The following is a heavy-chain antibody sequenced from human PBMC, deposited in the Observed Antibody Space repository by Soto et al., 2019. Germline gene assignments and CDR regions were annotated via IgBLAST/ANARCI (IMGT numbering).Heavy chain of an antibody. CDR3: ARSPNYYYYGFDV. V-gene: IGHV4-61*08. J-gene: IGHJ6*02. CDR2: IYYSGST. CDR1: GGSVSSGDYF. Sequence: GTLSLTCTVSGGSVSSGDYFWSWLRQSPGKRLEWIAYIYYSGSTNYNPSLKSRATISVDTSKSQVSLTLTSMTAADAALYYCARSPNYYYYGFDVWGQGTAVTVSS. D-gene: IGHD3-10*01.